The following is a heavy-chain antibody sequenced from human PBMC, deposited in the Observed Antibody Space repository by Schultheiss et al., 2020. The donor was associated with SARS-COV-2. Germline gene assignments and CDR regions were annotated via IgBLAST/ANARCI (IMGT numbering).Heavy chain of an antibody. CDR1: GGSFSGYY. Sequence: SQTLSLTCAVYGGSFSGYYWSWIRQPPGKGLEWIGEINHSGSTNYNPSLKSRVTISVDTSKNQFSLKLSSVTAADTAVYYCARVLWTRAFDIWGQGTMVTVSS. CDR3: ARVLWTRAFDI. D-gene: IGHD3/OR15-3a*01. CDR2: INHSGST. V-gene: IGHV4-34*09. J-gene: IGHJ3*02.